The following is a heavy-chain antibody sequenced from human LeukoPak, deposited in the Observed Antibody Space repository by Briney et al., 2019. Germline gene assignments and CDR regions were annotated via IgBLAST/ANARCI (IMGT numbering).Heavy chain of an antibody. CDR3: NGYCSSASCYSDMDV. D-gene: IGHD2-2*02. CDR2: ISSSGSTI. V-gene: IGHV3-48*03. CDR1: GFTFSSYE. Sequence: TGGSLRLSCAASGFTFSSYEMNWVRQAPGKGLEWVSYISSSGSTIYYADPVKGRFTISRDNAKNSLYLQMNSLRAEDTALYYCNGYCSSASCYSDMDVWGQGTTVTVSS. J-gene: IGHJ6*02.